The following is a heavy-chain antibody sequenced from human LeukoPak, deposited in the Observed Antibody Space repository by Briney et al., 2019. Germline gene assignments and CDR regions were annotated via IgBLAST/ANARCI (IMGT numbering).Heavy chain of an antibody. CDR3: VRLKEHDH. D-gene: IGHD1/OR15-1a*01. V-gene: IGHV3-74*01. Sequence: QPGGSLRLSCAASGFTFSSYWMDWVRQAPGKGLVWVSRINTDGSRTTYADSVKGRFTISRDNAKKTLFLQMNSLRVEDTAVYYCVRLKEHDHWGQGTLVTVSS. CDR2: INTDGSRT. CDR1: GFTFSSYW. J-gene: IGHJ4*02.